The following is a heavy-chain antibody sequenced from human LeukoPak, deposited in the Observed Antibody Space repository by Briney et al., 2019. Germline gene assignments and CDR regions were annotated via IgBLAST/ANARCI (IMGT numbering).Heavy chain of an antibody. D-gene: IGHD3-3*01. J-gene: IGHJ5*02. CDR2: INPNSGNT. CDR3: ARGRSDYDFWSGYIGPNWFDP. CDR1: GYTFTSYD. Sequence: ASVKVSCKASGYTFTSYDINWVRQATGQGLEWMGWINPNSGNTGYAQKFQGRVTMTRNTSISTAYMELSSLRSEDTAVYYCARGRSDYDFWSGYIGPNWFDPWGQGTLVTVSS. V-gene: IGHV1-8*01.